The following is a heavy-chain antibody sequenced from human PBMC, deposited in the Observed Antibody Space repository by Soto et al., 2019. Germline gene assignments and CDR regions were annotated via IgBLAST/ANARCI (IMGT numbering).Heavy chain of an antibody. Sequence: QVQLQESGPGLVKPSQTLSLTCTVSGGSISSGGYYWSWIRQHPGKGLEWIGYIYYSGSTYYNPYLKSRVTISVDTSKNQFSLKLSSVTAADTAVYYCARDHPDTAMVHYYGMDVWGQGTTVTVSS. CDR1: GGSISSGGYY. CDR2: IYYSGST. D-gene: IGHD5-18*01. CDR3: ARDHPDTAMVHYYGMDV. V-gene: IGHV4-31*03. J-gene: IGHJ6*02.